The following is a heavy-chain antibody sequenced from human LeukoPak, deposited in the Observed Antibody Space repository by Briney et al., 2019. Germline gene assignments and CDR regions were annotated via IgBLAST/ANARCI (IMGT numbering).Heavy chain of an antibody. D-gene: IGHD3-22*01. Sequence: SVKVSCKASGGTFSSYAIGWVRQAPGQGLEWMGGIIPIFGTANYAQKFQGRVTITTDESTSTAYMELSSLRSEDTAVYYCARGGGTYYYDSSGYRGYYYYYMDIWGKGTTVTVSS. CDR1: GGTFSSYA. CDR2: IIPIFGTA. J-gene: IGHJ6*03. CDR3: ARGGGTYYYDSSGYRGYYYYYMDI. V-gene: IGHV1-69*05.